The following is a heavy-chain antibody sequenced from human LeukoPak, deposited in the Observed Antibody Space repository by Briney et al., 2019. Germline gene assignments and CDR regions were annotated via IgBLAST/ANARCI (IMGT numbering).Heavy chain of an antibody. J-gene: IGHJ6*02. CDR1: GASITSYY. CDR3: AKAAGAEDRNGNFYYYGLDV. Sequence: PSETLSLTCSVSGASITSYYWSWVRQPVGKGLEWIGRLYPNGRTSFNPSLKSRVTMSLYTPRNQFSLVLTSVTAADTAVYYCAKAAGAEDRNGNFYYYGLDVWGQGTMVTVSS. CDR2: LYPNGRT. D-gene: IGHD1-14*01. V-gene: IGHV4-4*07.